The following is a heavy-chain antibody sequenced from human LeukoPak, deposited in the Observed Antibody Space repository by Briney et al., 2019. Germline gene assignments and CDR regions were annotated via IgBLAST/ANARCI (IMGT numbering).Heavy chain of an antibody. V-gene: IGHV3-15*01. CDR3: TTVYIYYDFWRGSTGVDY. Sequence: GGSLRLSCAASGFTFSNAWMSWVRHAPGKGLEWVGRIKSKTDGGTTDYAAPVKGRFTISRDDSKNTLYLQMNSLKTEDTAVYYCTTVYIYYDFWRGSTGVDYWGQGTLVTVSS. CDR2: IKSKTDGGTT. J-gene: IGHJ4*02. D-gene: IGHD3-3*01. CDR1: GFTFSNAW.